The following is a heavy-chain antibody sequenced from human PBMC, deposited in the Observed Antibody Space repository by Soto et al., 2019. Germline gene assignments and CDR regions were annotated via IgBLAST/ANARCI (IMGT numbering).Heavy chain of an antibody. CDR1: GFTVSSNY. CDR3: ARQERGYLVWYFDL. V-gene: IGHV3-53*01. Sequence: EVQLVESGGGLIQPGGSLRLSCAASGFTVSSNYMSWVRQAPGKGLEWVSIIYSGGSTYYADSVKGRFTISRDSSKNTLYLQMDSLQADDTDVYYFARQERGYLVWYFDLWGRGTLGTVSS. D-gene: IGHD1-1*01. CDR2: IYSGGST. J-gene: IGHJ2*01.